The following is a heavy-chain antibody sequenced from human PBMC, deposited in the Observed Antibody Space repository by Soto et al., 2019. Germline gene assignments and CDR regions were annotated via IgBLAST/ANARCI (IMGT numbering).Heavy chain of an antibody. D-gene: IGHD3-3*01. CDR2: IWYDGSNK. V-gene: IGHV3-33*01. CDR3: AREAITIFGVATNYFDY. CDR1: GFTFSSYG. Sequence: QVQLVESGGGVVQPGRSLRLSCAASGFTFSSYGMHWVRQAPGKGLEWVAVIWYDGSNKYYADSVKGRFTISRDNSKNTLYLQMNSLRAEDTAVYYCAREAITIFGVATNYFDYWGQGTLVTVSS. J-gene: IGHJ4*02.